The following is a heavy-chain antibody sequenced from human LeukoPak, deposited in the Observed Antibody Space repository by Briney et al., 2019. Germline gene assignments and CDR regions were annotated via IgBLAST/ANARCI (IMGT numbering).Heavy chain of an antibody. CDR1: GGIFSNSA. CDR3: AREHYDILTGYYKGNDAFET. CDR2: INPNCGGT. Sequence: ASVKVSCKASGGIFSNSAMSWVRQAPGQGLEWVGWINPNCGGTNYAQKFQGRVTMTRDTSISTAYMELSRLRSDDTAVYYCAREHYDILTGYYKGNDAFETCGQGKMGTVSS. V-gene: IGHV1-2*02. J-gene: IGHJ3*02. D-gene: IGHD3-9*01.